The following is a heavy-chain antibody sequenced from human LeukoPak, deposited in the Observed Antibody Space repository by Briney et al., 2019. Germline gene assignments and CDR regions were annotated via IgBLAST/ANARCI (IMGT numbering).Heavy chain of an antibody. Sequence: GGSLRLSCAASGFTVSSNYMSWVRQAPGKGLEWVSVIYSGGSTYYADSVKGRFTISRDNSKNTLYLQMNSLRAEDTAVYYCARSKYQGYYFDYWGQGTLVTVSS. CDR2: IYSGGST. J-gene: IGHJ4*02. V-gene: IGHV3-53*01. D-gene: IGHD2-2*01. CDR3: ARSKYQGYYFDY. CDR1: GFTVSSNY.